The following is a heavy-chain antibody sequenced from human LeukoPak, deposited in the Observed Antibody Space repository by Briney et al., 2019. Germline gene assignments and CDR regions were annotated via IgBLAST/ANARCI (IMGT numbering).Heavy chain of an antibody. CDR2: ISADGSTE. D-gene: IGHD3-10*01. CDR1: GFTFRSYA. CDR3: VRDLMRGSYSLDF. Sequence: PGGSLSLSCAASGFTFRSYAMMWVRQAPGKGLEWVAFISADGSTETYAGSVKGRFTVSRDNSGDTLYLQMDSLTPEDTALYYCVRDLMRGSYSLDFWGQGTLVTVSS. J-gene: IGHJ4*02. V-gene: IGHV3-30*04.